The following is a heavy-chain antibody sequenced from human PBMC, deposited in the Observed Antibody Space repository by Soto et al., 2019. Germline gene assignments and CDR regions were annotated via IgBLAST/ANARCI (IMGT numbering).Heavy chain of an antibody. CDR2: IYYSGGT. CDR3: TREQSDDNYFDP. Sequence: TSETLSLTCTVSGAALISGGYFCSGVRQPPGKGLELLGYIYYSGGTNYNPSLKSRVTISLDKSKSQFSLRLISVTAADTAVYYCTREQSDDNYFDPWGQGTLVTVS. CDR1: GAALISGGYF. D-gene: IGHD6-19*01. V-gene: IGHV4-61*08. J-gene: IGHJ5*02.